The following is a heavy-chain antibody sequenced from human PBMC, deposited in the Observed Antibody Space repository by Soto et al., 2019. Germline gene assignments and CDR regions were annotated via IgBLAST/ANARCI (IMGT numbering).Heavy chain of an antibody. D-gene: IGHD3-3*01. CDR2: ISYDGSNK. J-gene: IGHJ4*02. Sequence: QVQLVESGGGVVQPGRSLRLSCAASGFTFSSYGMHWVRQAPGKGLEWVAVISYDGSNKYYADSVKGRFTISRDNSKNTLYLQMNSLRAEDTAVYYCAKVGVDLDIDYWGQGTLVTVSS. CDR1: GFTFSSYG. V-gene: IGHV3-30*18. CDR3: AKVGVDLDIDY.